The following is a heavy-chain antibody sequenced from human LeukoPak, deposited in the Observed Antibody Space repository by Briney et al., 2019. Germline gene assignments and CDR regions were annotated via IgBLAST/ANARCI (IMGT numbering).Heavy chain of an antibody. CDR3: ARDPDLAAAGKGWFDS. CDR1: GYTFTGNY. CDR2: INPNSGGT. V-gene: IGHV1-2*02. Sequence: ASVKVSCKASGYTFTGNYMHWVRQAPGQGLEWMGWINPNSGGTNYAQKFQGGVTMTRDTSISTAYMELSRLTSDDTAVYYCARDPDLAAAGKGWFDSWGQGTLVTVSS. J-gene: IGHJ5*01. D-gene: IGHD6-13*01.